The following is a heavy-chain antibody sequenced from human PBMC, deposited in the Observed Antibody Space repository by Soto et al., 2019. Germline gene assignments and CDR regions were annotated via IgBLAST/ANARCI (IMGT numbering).Heavy chain of an antibody. V-gene: IGHV3-23*01. Sequence: GGSLRPSCAAFGFTFSTNSMAWVRQTPGKVMEWDSGPSVCGDRTFYLKAVKGRFTISSDTTKNGVYLQMNSLCADDTAVYFGAKWDGYGDSWGQGTLVTVSS. D-gene: IGHD5-12*01. CDR3: AKWDGYGDS. J-gene: IGHJ4*02. CDR1: GFTFSTNS. CDR2: PSVCGDRT.